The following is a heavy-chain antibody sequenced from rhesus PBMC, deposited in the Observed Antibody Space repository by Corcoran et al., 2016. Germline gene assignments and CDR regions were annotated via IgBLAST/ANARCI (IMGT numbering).Heavy chain of an antibody. Sequence: QVQLQESGPGLLKPSETLFLTCAVSGGSISDSYYWNWIRQPPGKGLQWIGNVYCISGRTYYTPSLKSRFTISRDTAKNQFYLMLTSVTAADTAVYYCAREPYSGYSGVVDYFDYWGQGLLVTVSS. CDR1: GGSISDSYY. V-gene: IGHV4S9*01. CDR3: AREPYSGYSGVVDYFDY. D-gene: IGHD5-24*01. CDR2: VYCISGRT. J-gene: IGHJ4*01.